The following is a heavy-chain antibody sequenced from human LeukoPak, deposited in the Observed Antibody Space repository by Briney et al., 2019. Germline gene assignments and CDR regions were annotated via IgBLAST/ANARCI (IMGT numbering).Heavy chain of an antibody. Sequence: PGGSLRLSCAASGFTFSTYAMSWVRQAPGKGLEWVSAISGGGGSTYYADSVKGRFTISRDNSKNTLYLQMNSLRAEDTAVYYCAKESVPAAILYYFDYWGQGTLVTVSS. CDR3: AKESVPAAILYYFDY. V-gene: IGHV3-23*01. J-gene: IGHJ4*02. D-gene: IGHD2-2*01. CDR1: GFTFSTYA. CDR2: ISGGGGST.